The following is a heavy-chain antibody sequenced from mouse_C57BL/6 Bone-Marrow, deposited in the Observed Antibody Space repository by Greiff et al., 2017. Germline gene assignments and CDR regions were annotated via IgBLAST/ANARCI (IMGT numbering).Heavy chain of an antibody. J-gene: IGHJ3*01. CDR3: ARVTILYPFAY. Sequence: DVKLVESGGGLVKPGGSLKLSCAASGFTFSSYAMSWVRQTPEKRLEWVATISDGGSYTYYPDNVKGRFTISRDNAKNNLYLQMSHLKSEDTAMYYGARVTILYPFAYWGQGTLVTVSA. CDR1: GFTFSSYA. D-gene: IGHD2-1*01. V-gene: IGHV5-4*03. CDR2: ISDGGSYT.